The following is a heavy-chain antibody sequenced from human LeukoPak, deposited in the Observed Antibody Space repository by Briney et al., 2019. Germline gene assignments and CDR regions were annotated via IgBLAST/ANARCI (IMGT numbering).Heavy chain of an antibody. CDR1: GFTFSNAW. D-gene: IGHD2-15*01. CDR2: IKSKTDGGTT. CDR3: TTSIVVVVAALNWFDP. Sequence: PGGSLRLSCAASGFTFSNAWMSWVRQAPGKGLGWVGRIKSKTDGGTTDYAAPVKGRFTISRDDSKNTLYLQMNSLKTEDTAVYYCTTSIVVVVAALNWFDPWGQGTLVTVSS. V-gene: IGHV3-15*01. J-gene: IGHJ5*02.